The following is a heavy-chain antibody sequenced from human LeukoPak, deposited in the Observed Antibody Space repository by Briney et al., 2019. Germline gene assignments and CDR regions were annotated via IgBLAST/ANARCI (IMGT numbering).Heavy chain of an antibody. J-gene: IGHJ4*02. CDR2: IKEDGSEK. CDR3: ARARLAVSGNYFEN. CDR1: GFTLSTYW. V-gene: IGHV3-7*04. Sequence: GGSLRLSCAASGFTLSTYWMSWVRQAPGKGLEWVANIKEDGSEKYYVDSVKGRFTISRDNAKNSLYLQMNSLRVEDTAVYHCARARLAVSGNYFENWGQGTLVTVSS. D-gene: IGHD6-19*01.